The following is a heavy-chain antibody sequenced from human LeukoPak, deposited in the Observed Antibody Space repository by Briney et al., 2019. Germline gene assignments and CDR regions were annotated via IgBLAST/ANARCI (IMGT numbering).Heavy chain of an antibody. CDR1: GGSISSYY. V-gene: IGHV4-59*12. J-gene: IGHJ4*02. CDR3: ARDRSPTYYYVGVEVDY. Sequence: KASETLSLTCTVSGGSISSYYWSWIRQPPGKGLEWIGYIYYSGSTNYNPSLKSRVTISVDTSKNQFSLKLSSVTAADTAVYYCARDRSPTYYYVGVEVDYWGQGTLVTVSS. D-gene: IGHD3-10*02. CDR2: IYYSGST.